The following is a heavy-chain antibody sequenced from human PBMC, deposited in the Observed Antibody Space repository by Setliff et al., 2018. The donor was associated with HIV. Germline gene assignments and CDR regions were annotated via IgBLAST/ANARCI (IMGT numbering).Heavy chain of an antibody. D-gene: IGHD3-10*01. CDR1: GYTFDSYG. CDR2: ITDYNGNT. CDR3: ARATSGTIHDF. J-gene: IGHJ4*02. V-gene: IGHV1-18*01. Sequence: ASVKVSCKASGYTFDSYGISWVRQAPGQGLEWMGWITDYNGNTNYAQKLQGRLTVTTDTSTSTAYMELRSLRSDDTAVYYCARATSGTIHDFWGQGTLVTVSS.